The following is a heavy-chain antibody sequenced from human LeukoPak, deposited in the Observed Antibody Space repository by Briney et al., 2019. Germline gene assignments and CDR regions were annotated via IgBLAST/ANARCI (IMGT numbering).Heavy chain of an antibody. J-gene: IGHJ5*02. CDR1: GFTFSSYS. CDR2: ISSSSSYI. CDR3: ARDYRSLRFSECFDP. Sequence: GGSLRLSCAASGFTFSSYSMNWVRQAPGKGLEWVSSISSSSSYIYYADSVKGRFTISRDNAKNSLYLQMNSLRAEDTAVYYCARDYRSLRFSECFDPWGQGTLVTVSS. D-gene: IGHD3-3*01. V-gene: IGHV3-21*01.